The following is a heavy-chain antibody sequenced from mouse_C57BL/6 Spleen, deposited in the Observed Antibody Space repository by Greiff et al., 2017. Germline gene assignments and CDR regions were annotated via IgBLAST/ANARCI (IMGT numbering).Heavy chain of an antibody. Sequence: EVQGVESGPELVKPGASVKISCKASGYSFTGYYMNWVKQSPEKSLEWIGEINPSTGGTTYNQKFKAKATLNVDKYSSTAYMQLKSLTSDDSAVYYCARSYYRPYAMDYWGQGTSVTVSS. D-gene: IGHD2-14*01. V-gene: IGHV1-42*01. J-gene: IGHJ4*01. CDR3: ARSYYRPYAMDY. CDR2: INPSTGGT. CDR1: GYSFTGYY.